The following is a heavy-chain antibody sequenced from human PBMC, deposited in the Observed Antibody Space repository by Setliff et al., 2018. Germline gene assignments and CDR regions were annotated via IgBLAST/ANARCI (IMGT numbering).Heavy chain of an antibody. V-gene: IGHV3-23*01. CDR2: ISGSGGST. CDR3: AKVKQQLAFDY. J-gene: IGHJ4*02. Sequence: GESLKISCAASGFTFSSYAMSWVRQAPGKGLEWVSAISGSGGSTYYADSVKGRFTISRDSSKNTLYLQMNSLRAEDTAVYYCAKVKQQLAFDYWGQGTLVTVSS. CDR1: GFTFSSYA. D-gene: IGHD6-13*01.